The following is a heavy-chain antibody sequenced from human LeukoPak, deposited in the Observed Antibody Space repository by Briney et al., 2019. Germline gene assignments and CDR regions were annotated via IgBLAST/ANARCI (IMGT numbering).Heavy chain of an antibody. D-gene: IGHD3-10*01. CDR3: ASRYGSGSYGFDY. J-gene: IGHJ4*02. V-gene: IGHV4-4*07. CDR1: GGSISSSY. CDR2: IYSSGST. Sequence: SETLSLTCTVSGGSISSSYWSWIRQPAGKGLEWIGRIYSSGSTNYNPSLKSRVTISADTSKNQFSLKLSSVTAADTAVYYCASRYGSGSYGFDYWGQGTLVTVSS.